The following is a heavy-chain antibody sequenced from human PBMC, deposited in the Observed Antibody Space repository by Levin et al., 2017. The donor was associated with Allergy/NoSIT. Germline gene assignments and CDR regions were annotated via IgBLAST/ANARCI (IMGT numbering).Heavy chain of an antibody. J-gene: IGHJ4*01. Sequence: GESLKISCVASGFTFTGYSMNWVRQAPGKGLEWVSPISGITGNSYYSGSVRGRFTISRDNAKNSLFLQMDSLRDDDTAVDYCAGERIWVGGIVHFDKWGQGTLVTVSS. CDR3: AGERIWVGGIVHFDK. CDR1: GFTFTGYS. D-gene: IGHD2-8*01. CDR2: ISGITGNS. V-gene: IGHV3-21*04.